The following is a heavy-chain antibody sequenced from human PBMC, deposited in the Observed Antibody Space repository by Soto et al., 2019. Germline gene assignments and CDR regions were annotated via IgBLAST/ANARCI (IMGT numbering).Heavy chain of an antibody. CDR3: ARDSLLVAGDELGFDY. CDR1: GFTFSDYY. D-gene: IGHD6-19*01. CDR2: ISSSGSTI. V-gene: IGHV3-11*01. J-gene: IGHJ4*02. Sequence: QVQLVESGGGLVKPGGSLRLSCAASGFTFSDYYMSWIRQAPGKGLEWVSYISSSGSTIYYADSVKGRFTISRDNAKNSRYLQMNRLRAEDTAVYYCARDSLLVAGDELGFDYWGQGTLVTVSS.